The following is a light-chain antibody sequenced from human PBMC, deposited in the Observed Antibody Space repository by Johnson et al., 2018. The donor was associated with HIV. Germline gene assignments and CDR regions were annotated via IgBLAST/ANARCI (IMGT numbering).Light chain of an antibody. CDR2: ENN. CDR3: GTWDSSLSAGV. V-gene: IGLV1-51*02. J-gene: IGLJ1*01. Sequence: QSVLTQPPSVSAAPGQKVTISCSGSSSNIGNNYVSWYQQFPGTAPKLLIYENNKRPSGIPDRFSGSKSGTSVTLDITGLQTGDEADYYCGTWDSSLSAGVFGTGTTVIVL. CDR1: SSNIGNNY.